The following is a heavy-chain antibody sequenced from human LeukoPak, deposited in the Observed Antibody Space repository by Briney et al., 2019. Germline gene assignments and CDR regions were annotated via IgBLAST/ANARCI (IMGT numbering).Heavy chain of an antibody. Sequence: PSGTLSLTCTVSGGSISSSSYYWGWIRQPPGKGLEWIGSIYYSGSTYYNPSLKSRVTISVDTSKNQFSLKLSSVTAADTAVYYCARHRGVGAKHLDYWGQGTLVTVSS. V-gene: IGHV4-39*01. J-gene: IGHJ4*02. CDR2: IYYSGST. CDR1: GGSISSSSYY. CDR3: ARHRGVGAKHLDY. D-gene: IGHD1-26*01.